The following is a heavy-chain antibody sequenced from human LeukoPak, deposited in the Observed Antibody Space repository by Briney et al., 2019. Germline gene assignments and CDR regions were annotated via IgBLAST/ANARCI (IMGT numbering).Heavy chain of an antibody. CDR3: ASHSIAAASDY. J-gene: IGHJ4*02. CDR2: ISYDGSNK. CDR1: GFTFSSYA. V-gene: IGHV3-30-3*01. D-gene: IGHD6-13*01. Sequence: GGSLTLSCAASGFTFSSYAMHWVRQAPGKGLEWVAVISYDGSNKYYADSVKGRFTISRDNSKNTLYLRMNSLRAEDTAVYYCASHSIAAASDYWGQGTLLTVPS.